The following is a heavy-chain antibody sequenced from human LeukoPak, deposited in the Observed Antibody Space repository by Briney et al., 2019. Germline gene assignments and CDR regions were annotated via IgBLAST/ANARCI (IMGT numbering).Heavy chain of an antibody. D-gene: IGHD3-3*01. Sequence: PGGSLRLSCAASGFTFSSYGMHWVRQAPGKGLEWVAFIRYDGSNKYYADSVKGRFTISRDNSKNTLYLRMNSLRAEDTAMYYCTIIMDFWSGSHFDYWGQGTLVTVSS. V-gene: IGHV3-30*02. CDR1: GFTFSSYG. CDR2: IRYDGSNK. CDR3: TIIMDFWSGSHFDY. J-gene: IGHJ4*02.